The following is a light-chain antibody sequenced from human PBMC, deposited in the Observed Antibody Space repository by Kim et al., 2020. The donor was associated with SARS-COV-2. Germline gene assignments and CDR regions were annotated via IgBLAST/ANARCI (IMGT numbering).Light chain of an antibody. CDR1: QSVSSN. CDR2: GAS. CDR3: QQYNNWPPLT. Sequence: VSPGERATLFCRASQSVSSNLAWYQQKPGQIPRLLIYGASTRATGIPARFSGSGSGTEFTLTISSLQSEDFAVYYCQQYNNWPPLTFGGGTKLEIK. V-gene: IGKV3-15*01. J-gene: IGKJ4*01.